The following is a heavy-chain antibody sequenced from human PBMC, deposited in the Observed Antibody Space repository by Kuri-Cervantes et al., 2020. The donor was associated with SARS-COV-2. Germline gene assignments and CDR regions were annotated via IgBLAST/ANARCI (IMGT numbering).Heavy chain of an antibody. J-gene: IGHJ4*02. CDR3: AREQWGYGPGGY. V-gene: IGHV4-30-4*01. CDR2: IYYSGTT. D-gene: IGHD5-18*01. Sequence: SCTVSGGSISSGDYYWTWIRQPPGKGLEWIGYIYYSGTTSYNPSLKSRVTISVDTSKNQFSLRLSSVTAADTAVYYCAREQWGYGPGGYWGQGTLVTVSS. CDR1: GGSISSGDYY.